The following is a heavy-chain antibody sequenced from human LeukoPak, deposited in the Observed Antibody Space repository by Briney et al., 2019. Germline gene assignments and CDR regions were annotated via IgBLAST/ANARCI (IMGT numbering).Heavy chain of an antibody. CDR2: IYPGDSDT. V-gene: IGHV5-51*01. J-gene: IGHJ4*02. CDR3: ARLSFNYFDY. CDR1: GYSFTSYW. Sequence: GESLQISCQGSGYSFTSYWIGWVRPVPGKGLEWMGIIYPGDSDTRYSPSFQGQVTISADKSISTAYLQWSSLKASDTAMYYCARLSFNYFDYWGQGTLVTVSS.